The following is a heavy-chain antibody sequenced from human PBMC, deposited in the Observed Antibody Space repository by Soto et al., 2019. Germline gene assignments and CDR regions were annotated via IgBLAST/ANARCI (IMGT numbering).Heavy chain of an antibody. J-gene: IGHJ4*02. V-gene: IGHV4-31*03. CDR3: ARVGGGGPADFDY. CDR2: IYYSGST. CDR1: GGSISSGGYY. Sequence: QVQLQESGPGLVKPSQTLSLTCTVSGGSISSGGYYWSWIRQHPGKGLEWIGYIYYSGSTYYNPSLKSRVTIPVDTSNNQLSLKLSSVTAADKAVYYCARVGGGGPADFDYWGQGTLVTVSS. D-gene: IGHD2-15*01.